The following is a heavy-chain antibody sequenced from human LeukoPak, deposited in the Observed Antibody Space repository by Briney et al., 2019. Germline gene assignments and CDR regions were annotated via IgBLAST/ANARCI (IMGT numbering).Heavy chain of an antibody. V-gene: IGHV1-18*01. Sequence: ASVKVSCKASGYTFTSYGISWVRQAPGQGLEWMGWISAYNGNTNYAQKLQGRVTMTTDTSTSTAYMELRSLRSDDTAVYYCARVVESYYRTSAFDIWGQGTMVTVSS. CDR3: ARVVESYYRTSAFDI. J-gene: IGHJ3*02. D-gene: IGHD3-10*01. CDR1: GYTFTSYG. CDR2: ISAYNGNT.